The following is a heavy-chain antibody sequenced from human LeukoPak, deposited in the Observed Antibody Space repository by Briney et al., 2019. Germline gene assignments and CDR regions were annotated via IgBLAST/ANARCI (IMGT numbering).Heavy chain of an antibody. CDR1: GGSFSGYY. D-gene: IGHD6-13*01. Sequence: KASETLSLTCAVYGGSFSGYYWSWIRQPPGKGLEWIGEINHSGSTNYNPSLKSRVTISVDTSENQFSLKLSSVTAADTAVYYCARGEHSSSWYDYWGQGTLVTVSS. J-gene: IGHJ4*02. CDR3: ARGEHSSSWYDY. V-gene: IGHV4-34*01. CDR2: INHSGST.